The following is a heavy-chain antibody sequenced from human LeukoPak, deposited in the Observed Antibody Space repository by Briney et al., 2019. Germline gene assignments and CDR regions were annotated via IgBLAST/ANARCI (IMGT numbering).Heavy chain of an antibody. V-gene: IGHV5-51*01. D-gene: IGHD5-24*01. Sequence: GASLKISCKGSGSIFTSYWIGWVRQLPGKGLEWMGIIYPGDSDTRYSPSFQGQVTISADKSISTAYLQWSSLKASDTAMYYCARHRDGYNLLDYWGQGTLVTVSS. CDR1: GSIFTSYW. CDR3: ARHRDGYNLLDY. J-gene: IGHJ4*02. CDR2: IYPGDSDT.